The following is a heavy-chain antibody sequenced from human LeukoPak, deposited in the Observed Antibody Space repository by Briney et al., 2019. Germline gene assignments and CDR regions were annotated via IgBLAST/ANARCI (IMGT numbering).Heavy chain of an antibody. D-gene: IGHD3-10*01. Sequence: ASVRVSCKASGYPFTDHYMHWIRQARGQGLEWMGWTNPNTGDTNYPQKFQGRVTMTTDTSISTAYMDLSRLGSDDTAVYYCATLVRGSNSYYPYWGQGTLVTVSS. CDR1: GYPFTDHY. CDR2: TNPNTGDT. CDR3: ATLVRGSNSYYPY. J-gene: IGHJ4*02. V-gene: IGHV1-2*02.